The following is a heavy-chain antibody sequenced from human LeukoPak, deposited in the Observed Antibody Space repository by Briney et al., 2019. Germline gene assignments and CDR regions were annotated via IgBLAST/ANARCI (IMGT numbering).Heavy chain of an antibody. J-gene: IGHJ4*02. V-gene: IGHV4-39*01. Sequence: QTSETLSLTCTVSGGSISSGGHYWGWIRQPPGKGLEWIGSIYYSGSPYYNPSLESRVTISIDTSKNQFSLKVSSVTAADTAVYYCARHASYASGRSWPDYWGQGTLVTVSS. CDR3: ARHASYASGRSWPDY. D-gene: IGHD3-10*01. CDR1: GGSISSGGHY. CDR2: IYYSGSP.